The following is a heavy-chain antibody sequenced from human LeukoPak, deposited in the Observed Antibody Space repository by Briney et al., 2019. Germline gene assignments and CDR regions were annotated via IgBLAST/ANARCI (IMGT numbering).Heavy chain of an antibody. CDR3: ARDKRSYYDSSGSDAFDI. V-gene: IGHV3-21*01. CDR2: INSSSSYI. CDR1: GFTFSSYS. D-gene: IGHD3-22*01. J-gene: IGHJ3*02. Sequence: GGSLRLSCAASGFTFSSYSMNWFRQAPGKGLEWVSSINSSSSYIYYADSVKGRFTISRDNAKNSLYLQMNSLRAEDTAVYYCARDKRSYYDSSGSDAFDIWGQGTMVTVSS.